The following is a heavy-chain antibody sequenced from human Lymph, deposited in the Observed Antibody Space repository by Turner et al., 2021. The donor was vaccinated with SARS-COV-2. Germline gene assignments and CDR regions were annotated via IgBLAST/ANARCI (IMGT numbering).Heavy chain of an antibody. CDR3: ARDIPTTADYFDY. CDR2: ISSSSSYI. CDR1: GFTFSTYS. V-gene: IGHV3-21*01. J-gene: IGHJ4*02. D-gene: IGHD4-17*01. Sequence: EVQLVESGGGLVKPGGSLRLSCAASGFTFSTYSMNWVRQAAGKGQEWITSISSSSSYIYYADSVKGRFTISREDDKNTLYLKMNSLRAEDTAVYFCARDIPTTADYFDYWGQGTLVTVSS.